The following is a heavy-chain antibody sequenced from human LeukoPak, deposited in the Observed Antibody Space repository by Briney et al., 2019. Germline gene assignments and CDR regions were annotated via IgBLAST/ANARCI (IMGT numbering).Heavy chain of an antibody. J-gene: IGHJ4*02. CDR1: GYTFTGYY. V-gene: IGHV1-2*02. D-gene: IGHD1-26*01. CDR3: ARGSRVGATGVDPLVDARHGPSDY. Sequence: ASVKVSCKASGYTFTGYYMHWVRQAPGQGLEWMGWINPNSGGTNYAQKFQGRVSMTRDTSISTAYMELSRLRSDDTAVYYCARGSRVGATGVDPLVDARHGPSDYWGQGTLVTVSS. CDR2: INPNSGGT.